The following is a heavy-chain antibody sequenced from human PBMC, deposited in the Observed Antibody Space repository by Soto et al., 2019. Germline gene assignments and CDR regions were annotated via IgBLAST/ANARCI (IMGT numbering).Heavy chain of an antibody. V-gene: IGHV3-21*01. CDR1: GFTFSSYT. J-gene: IGHJ4*02. D-gene: IGHD7-27*01. CDR2: ISFSSTNI. Sequence: EVQLVESGGGLVKPGGSLRLSCAASGFTFSSYTMNWVRQAPGKGLEWVSSISFSSTNIHYADSVKGRFTISRDNAKNSVYLQMNSLRVEDTAVYYCARGPGDLPHWGQGTLVTVSS. CDR3: ARGPGDLPH.